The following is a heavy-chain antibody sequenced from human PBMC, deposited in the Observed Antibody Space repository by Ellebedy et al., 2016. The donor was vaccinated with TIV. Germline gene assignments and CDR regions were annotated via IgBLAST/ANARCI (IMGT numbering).Heavy chain of an antibody. Sequence: PGGSLRLSCAASGFTFSIYAMSWVRQAPGKGLEWVSLISGSGDSTYYADSVKGRFTISRDNSKNTLYVQMNSLRAEDTAVYYCARDGAGRWDYWGPGTLVTVSS. V-gene: IGHV3-23*01. CDR3: ARDGAGRWDY. D-gene: IGHD4-23*01. J-gene: IGHJ4*02. CDR1: GFTFSIYA. CDR2: ISGSGDST.